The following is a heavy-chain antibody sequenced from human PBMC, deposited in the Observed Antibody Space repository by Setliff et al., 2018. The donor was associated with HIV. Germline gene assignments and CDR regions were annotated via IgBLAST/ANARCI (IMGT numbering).Heavy chain of an antibody. J-gene: IGHJ5*02. CDR1: GGSISTYF. CDR2: IHTSGST. CDR3: ARRTFGSGRIDP. D-gene: IGHD3-16*01. V-gene: IGHV4-4*09. Sequence: PSETLSLTCTVSGGSISTYFWTWIRQPPGKGLEWIGQIHTSGSTNYNPSLKSRLTISIDTSKNQFSLKLNSVTATDTAVYYCARRTFGSGRIDPWGQGTLVTVSS.